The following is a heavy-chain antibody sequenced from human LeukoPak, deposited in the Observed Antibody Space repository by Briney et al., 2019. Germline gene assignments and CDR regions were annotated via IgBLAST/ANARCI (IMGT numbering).Heavy chain of an antibody. CDR2: INWNGGST. CDR1: GFTFDDYG. CDR3: AKSLYYAPGGG. D-gene: IGHD3-10*01. V-gene: IGHV3-20*04. J-gene: IGHJ4*01. Sequence: GGSLRLSCAASGFTFDDYGMSWVRQAPGKGLEWVSGINWNGGSTGYADSVKGRFTTSRDNAKNSLYLQMNSLRAEDTALYYCAKSLYYAPGGGWGQGTLVNVSS.